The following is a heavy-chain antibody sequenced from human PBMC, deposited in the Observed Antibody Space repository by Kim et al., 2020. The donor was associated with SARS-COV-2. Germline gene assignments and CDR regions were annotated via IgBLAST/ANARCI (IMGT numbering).Heavy chain of an antibody. D-gene: IGHD6-19*01. V-gene: IGHV3-30*04. J-gene: IGHJ4*02. CDR1: GFTFSSYA. CDR3: ARDLGQWLLNGLDY. CDR2: ISYDGSNK. Sequence: GGSLRLSCAASGFTFSSYAMHWVRQAPGKGLEWVAVISYDGSNKYYADSVKGRFTISRDNSKNTLYLQMNSLRAEDTAVYYCARDLGQWLLNGLDYWGQGTLVTVSS.